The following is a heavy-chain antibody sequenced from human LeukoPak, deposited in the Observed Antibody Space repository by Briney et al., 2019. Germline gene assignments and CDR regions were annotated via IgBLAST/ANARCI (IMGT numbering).Heavy chain of an antibody. V-gene: IGHV3-74*01. D-gene: IGHD5-12*01. Sequence: GGSLRLSCAASGFSFSRYWMHWVRQAPGKGLVWVSYIDTEGSTTSYADSVKGRFTISRDNAKNTLYLQMNSLRAEDTAFYYCARNHLSGYDRGGDYWGQGTLVPVSS. J-gene: IGHJ4*02. CDR3: ARNHLSGYDRGGDY. CDR1: GFSFSRYW. CDR2: IDTEGSTT.